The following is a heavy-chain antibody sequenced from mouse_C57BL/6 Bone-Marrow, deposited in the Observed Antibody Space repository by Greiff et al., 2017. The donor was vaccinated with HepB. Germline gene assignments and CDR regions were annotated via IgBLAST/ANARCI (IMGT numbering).Heavy chain of an antibody. CDR2: IYPRSGNT. CDR1: GYTFTSYG. D-gene: IGHD1-1*01. J-gene: IGHJ3*01. V-gene: IGHV1-81*01. CDR3: VYYGSRFAY. Sequence: QVQLQQSGAELARPGASVKLSCKASGYTFTSYGISWVKQRTGQGLEWIGEIYPRSGNTYYNEKFKGKATLTADKSASTAYMELRSLTSEDSAVYFFVYYGSRFAYWGQGTLVTVSA.